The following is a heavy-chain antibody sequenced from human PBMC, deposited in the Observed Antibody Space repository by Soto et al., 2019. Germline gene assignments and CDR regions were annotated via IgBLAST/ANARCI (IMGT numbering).Heavy chain of an antibody. CDR3: ASSYSGWELLGGTDV. Sequence: EVQLVESGGGLVQPGGSLRLSCAASGFTVSSNYMSWVRQAPGQGLEWVSVIYSGGSTYYADYVKGRFTISSHNSKNMRYLQMNSLSAEDTAVYYCASSYSGWELLGGTDVWGHGTTVTVSS. J-gene: IGHJ6*02. D-gene: IGHD1-26*01. CDR2: IYSGGST. V-gene: IGHV3-53*04. CDR1: GFTVSSNY.